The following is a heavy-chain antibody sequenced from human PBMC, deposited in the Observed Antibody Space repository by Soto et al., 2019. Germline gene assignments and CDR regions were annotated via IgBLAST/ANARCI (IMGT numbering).Heavy chain of an antibody. Sequence: QVQLVESGGGVVQPGRSLRLSCAASGFTFSSYAMHWVRQAPGKWLEWMAVISYDGSNKYYADSVKGRFTISRDNSKNTLYLQMNSLRAEDTAVYYCARVPSSSGRAHFDYWGQGTLVTVSS. J-gene: IGHJ4*02. D-gene: IGHD2-15*01. CDR3: ARVPSSSGRAHFDY. CDR2: ISYDGSNK. CDR1: GFTFSSYA. V-gene: IGHV3-30-3*01.